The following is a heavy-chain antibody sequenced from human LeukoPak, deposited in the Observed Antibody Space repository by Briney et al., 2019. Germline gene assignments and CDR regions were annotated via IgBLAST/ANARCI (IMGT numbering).Heavy chain of an antibody. V-gene: IGHV6-1*01. CDR3: ARERGGNNYGYVFDY. J-gene: IGHJ4*02. Sequence: SQTLSLTCAISGDSVSSNSVAWNWIRQSPSRGLEWPGRIYYRSKWYNDYAVSVESRITINPDTTKNRFSLQLNSVTPEDTAVYYCARERGGNNYGYVFDYWGQGTLVTVSS. CDR2: IYYRSKWYN. CDR1: GDSVSSNSVA. D-gene: IGHD5-18*01.